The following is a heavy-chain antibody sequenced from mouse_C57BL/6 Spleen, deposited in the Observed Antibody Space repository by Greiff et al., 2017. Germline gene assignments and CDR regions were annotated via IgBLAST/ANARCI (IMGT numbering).Heavy chain of an antibody. CDR3: TRDRGYDYEDNYAMDY. D-gene: IGHD2-4*01. J-gene: IGHJ4*01. CDR1: GFTFSSYA. V-gene: IGHV5-9-1*02. CDR2: ISSGGDYI. Sequence: EVNVVESGEGLVKPGGSLKLSCAASGFTFSSYAMSWVRQTPEKRLEWVAYISSGGDYIYYADTVKGRFTISRDNARNTLYLQMSSLKSEDTAMYYCTRDRGYDYEDNYAMDYWGQGTSVTVSA.